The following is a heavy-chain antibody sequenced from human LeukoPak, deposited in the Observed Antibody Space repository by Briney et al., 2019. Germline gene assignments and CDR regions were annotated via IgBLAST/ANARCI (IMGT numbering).Heavy chain of an antibody. CDR1: GFTFSSYA. D-gene: IGHD4-17*01. J-gene: IGHJ4*02. Sequence: GGSLRLSCAASGFTFSSYAMSWVRQAPGKGLEWVSAISGSGGSTYYADSVKGRFTISRGNSKNTLYLQMNSLRAEDTAVYYCANGGDSRTGYFDYWGQGTLVTVSS. CDR3: ANGGDSRTGYFDY. V-gene: IGHV3-23*01. CDR2: ISGSGGST.